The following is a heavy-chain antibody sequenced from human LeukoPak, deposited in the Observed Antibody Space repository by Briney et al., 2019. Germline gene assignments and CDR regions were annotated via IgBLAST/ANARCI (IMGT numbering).Heavy chain of an antibody. V-gene: IGHV3-21*01. CDR3: ARDNIPPGSVVVVAATGGHYYGMDV. Sequence: PGGSLRLSCAATGFTFSSYSMNWVRQAPGKGLEWVSSISSSSSYIYYADSVKGRFTISRDNAKNSLYLQMNSLRAEDTAVYYCARDNIPPGSVVVVAATGGHYYGMDVWGQGTTVTVSS. J-gene: IGHJ6*02. D-gene: IGHD2-15*01. CDR2: ISSSSSYI. CDR1: GFTFSSYS.